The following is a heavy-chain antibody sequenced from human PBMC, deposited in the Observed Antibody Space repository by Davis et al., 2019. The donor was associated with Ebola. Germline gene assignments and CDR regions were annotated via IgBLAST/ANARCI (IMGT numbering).Heavy chain of an antibody. CDR3: AREKTGTQFYGMDV. V-gene: IGHV1-69*06. D-gene: IGHD1-7*01. J-gene: IGHJ6*02. CDR2: IIPIFGTA. CDR1: GGTFSSYA. Sequence: SVKVSCKASGGTFSSYAISWVRQAPGHGLEWMGGIIPIFGTANYAQKFQGRVTITADKSTSTAYMELSSLRSEDTAVYYCAREKTGTQFYGMDVWGQGTTVTVSS.